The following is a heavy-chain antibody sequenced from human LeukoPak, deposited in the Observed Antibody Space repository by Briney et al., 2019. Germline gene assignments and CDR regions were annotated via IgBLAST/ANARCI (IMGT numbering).Heavy chain of an antibody. CDR3: ARGTPFYQLLTRPRNWFDP. V-gene: IGHV1-8*01. CDR1: GYTFTSYD. CDR2: MNPNSGNT. J-gene: IGHJ5*02. D-gene: IGHD2-2*01. Sequence: GASVKVSCKASGYTFTSYDINWVRQATGQGLEWMGWMNPNSGNTGYAQKFQGGVTMTRNTSISTAYMELSSLRSEDTAVYYCARGTPFYQLLTRPRNWFDPWGQGTLVTVSS.